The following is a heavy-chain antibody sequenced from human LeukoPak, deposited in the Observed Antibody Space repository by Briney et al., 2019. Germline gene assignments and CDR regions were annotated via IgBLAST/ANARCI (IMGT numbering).Heavy chain of an antibody. J-gene: IGHJ6*02. Sequence: GGSLRLSCAASGFTFSSYWMSWVRQAPGKGLEWVANIKQDGSEKYYVDSVKGRFTISRDNVKNSLYLQMNSLRAEDTAVYYCARMSEYYDILTGYNGMDVWGQGTTVTVSS. CDR2: IKQDGSEK. CDR1: GFTFSSYW. D-gene: IGHD3-9*01. CDR3: ARMSEYYDILTGYNGMDV. V-gene: IGHV3-7*01.